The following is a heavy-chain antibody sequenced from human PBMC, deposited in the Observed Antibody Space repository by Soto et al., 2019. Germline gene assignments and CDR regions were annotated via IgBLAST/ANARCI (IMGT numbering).Heavy chain of an antibody. CDR3: ASRSGVVRGVIIEYYYGMDV. Sequence: VKVSCKGCGGTFSSYGRSGVRQARGQGREGMGGIIPIFGTANYAQKFQGRVTITADESTSTAYMELSSLRSEDTAVYYCASRSGVVRGVIIEYYYGMDVWG. CDR1: GGTFSSYG. CDR2: IIPIFGTA. D-gene: IGHD3-10*01. V-gene: IGHV1-69*01. J-gene: IGHJ6*02.